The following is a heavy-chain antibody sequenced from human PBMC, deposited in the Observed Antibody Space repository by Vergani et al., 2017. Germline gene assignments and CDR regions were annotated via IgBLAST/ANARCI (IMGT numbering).Heavy chain of an antibody. Sequence: EVQLLESGGGLVQPGGSLRLSCAASGFTFRSYAMSWVRQAPGKGLGWVSAISGSGGSTYFADSVKGRFTISRDNSKNTLYLQMNSLSAEDTAVYYRAKDRRSGVDYDFFDYWGQGTLVTVSS. CDR1: GFTFRSYA. CDR2: ISGSGGST. V-gene: IGHV3-23*01. J-gene: IGHJ4*02. D-gene: IGHD3-3*01. CDR3: AKDRRSGVDYDFFDY.